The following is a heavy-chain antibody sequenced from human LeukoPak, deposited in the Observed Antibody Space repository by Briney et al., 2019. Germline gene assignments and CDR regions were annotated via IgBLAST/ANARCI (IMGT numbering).Heavy chain of an antibody. CDR2: INPNSGGT. J-gene: IGHJ4*02. V-gene: IGHV1-2*02. Sequence: ASVKVSCKTSGYTFTGYYIHWVRQAPGQGLEWMGWINPNSGGTTYTQKFQGRVTMTRDTSISTAYMELSRLRSDDTAVYYCAPTNSWSYYSDYWSQGTLVTVSS. D-gene: IGHD6-13*01. CDR1: GYTFTGYY. CDR3: APTNSWSYYSDY.